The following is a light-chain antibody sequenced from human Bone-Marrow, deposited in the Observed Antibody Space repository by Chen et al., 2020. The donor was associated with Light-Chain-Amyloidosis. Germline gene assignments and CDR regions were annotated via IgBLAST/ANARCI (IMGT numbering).Light chain of an antibody. Sequence: SYELTQPPSVSVSPGQTVKITCSGDVLAKQFGYWYQQKPGQAPLVVIHRDTERPSGISERFSGSSSGTTATLNISGVQAEDDDDYHCQSADSSGTYEVIFGGGTKLTVL. CDR3: QSADSSGTYEVI. CDR2: RDT. CDR1: VLAKQF. J-gene: IGLJ2*01. V-gene: IGLV3-25*03.